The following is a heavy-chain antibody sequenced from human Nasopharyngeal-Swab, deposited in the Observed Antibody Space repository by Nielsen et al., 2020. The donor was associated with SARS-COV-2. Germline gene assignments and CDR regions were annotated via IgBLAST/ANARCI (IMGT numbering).Heavy chain of an antibody. J-gene: IGHJ4*02. D-gene: IGHD6-19*01. V-gene: IGHV1-69*04. Sequence: WVRQAPGQGLEWMGRIIPTLGIANYAQKFQGRVTITADKSTSTAYMELSSLRSEDTAVYYCARGDKGYSSGWVYWGQGTLVTVSS. CDR2: IIPTLGIA. CDR3: ARGDKGYSSGWVY.